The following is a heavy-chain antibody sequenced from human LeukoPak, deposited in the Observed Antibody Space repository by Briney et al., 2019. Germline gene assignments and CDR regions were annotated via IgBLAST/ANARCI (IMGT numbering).Heavy chain of an antibody. CDR1: GYTFTGYY. CDR2: INPNSGGT. D-gene: IGHD3-22*01. Sequence: ASVKVSCKASGYTFTGYYMHWVRQAPGQGLGWMGRINPNSGGTNYAQKFQGRVTMTRDTSISTAYMELSRLRSDDTAVYYCARGDGRRITMIYWGQGTLVTVSS. CDR3: ARGDGRRITMIY. V-gene: IGHV1-2*06. J-gene: IGHJ4*02.